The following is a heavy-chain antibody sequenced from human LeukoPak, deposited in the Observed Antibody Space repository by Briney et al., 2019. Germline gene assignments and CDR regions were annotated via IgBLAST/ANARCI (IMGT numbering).Heavy chain of an antibody. J-gene: IGHJ4*02. CDR1: GGTFSSYT. D-gene: IGHD3-16*01. CDR2: IILILGEP. CDR3: ARKGGLGTYGIFDC. Sequence: SVKVSCKASGGTFSSYTFSWVRQPPGQGLEWMGRIILILGEPDYAQKFQGRVTITADMSTSTAYMELSSLRSESTAVYYCARKGGLGTYGIFDCWGEGTLVTVSS. V-gene: IGHV1-69*02.